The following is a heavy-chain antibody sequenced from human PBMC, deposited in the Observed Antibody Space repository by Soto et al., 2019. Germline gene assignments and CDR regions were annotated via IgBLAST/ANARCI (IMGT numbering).Heavy chain of an antibody. Sequence: PGKVTCKASGFTFTSSAVQWLLQARLPRLEWIGWIVVGSGNTNYAQKFQERVTITRDMSTNTAYMELSSLRSEDTAVYCCAADGAVTRVFDYYYGMDVWGQGTTVTVSS. CDR2: IVVGSGNT. V-gene: IGHV1-58*01. D-gene: IGHD4-4*01. CDR3: AADGAVTRVFDYYYGMDV. J-gene: IGHJ6*02. CDR1: GFTFTSSA.